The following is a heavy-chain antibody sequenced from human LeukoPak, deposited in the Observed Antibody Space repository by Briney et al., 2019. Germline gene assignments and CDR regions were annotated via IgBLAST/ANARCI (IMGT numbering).Heavy chain of an antibody. Sequence: GGSLRLSCAASGFTFSSYSMNWVRQAPGKGLEWVSSISSSSSYIYYAYSVKGRFTISRDNATNSLYPQMNSLRAEDTALYYGARISALSRYSYGPPFDDWGQGTLVTVSS. J-gene: IGHJ4*02. CDR1: GFTFSSYS. D-gene: IGHD5-18*01. V-gene: IGHV3-21*01. CDR3: ARISALSRYSYGPPFDD. CDR2: ISSSSSYI.